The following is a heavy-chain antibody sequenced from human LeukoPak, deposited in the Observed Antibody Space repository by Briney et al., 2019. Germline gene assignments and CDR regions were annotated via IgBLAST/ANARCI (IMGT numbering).Heavy chain of an antibody. D-gene: IGHD3-3*01. CDR2: ISGDVQTT. CDR3: AKDGYYSSANHFARLHFDL. J-gene: IGHJ2*01. CDR1: GFTFSTDA. V-gene: IGHV3-23*01. Sequence: GGSLRLSCEASGFTFSTDAMNWIRQTPGKGLEWLSVISGDVQTTTYASSVKGRFTISRDNSKNTLYLEMNSLRVEDTAIYYCAKDGYYSSANHFARLHFDLWGRGTRVTVSS.